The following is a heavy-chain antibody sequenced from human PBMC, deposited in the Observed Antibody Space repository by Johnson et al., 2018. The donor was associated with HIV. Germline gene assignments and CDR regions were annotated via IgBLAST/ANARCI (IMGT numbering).Heavy chain of an antibody. CDR2: IRYDGSNT. CDR3: AKGLKLGSGDDAFDI. D-gene: IGHD7-27*01. Sequence: QVQLVESGGGVVQPGGSLRLSCAASGFTFSSYGMHWVRQAPGQGLEWVAFIRYDGSNTYYADSVKGRFTISRDNSKNTLYLQMNSLRAEDTAVYYCAKGLKLGSGDDAFDIWGQGTMVTGSS. J-gene: IGHJ3*02. CDR1: GFTFSSYG. V-gene: IGHV3-30*02.